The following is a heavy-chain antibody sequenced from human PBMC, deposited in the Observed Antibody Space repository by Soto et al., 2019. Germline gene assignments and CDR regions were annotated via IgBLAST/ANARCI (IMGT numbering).Heavy chain of an antibody. V-gene: IGHV4-4*07. D-gene: IGHD1-7*01. Sequence: LTCTVSGGSISRYYWSWIRQPAGKGLEWIGRIYTSGSTNYNPSLKSRVTMSVDTSKHQFSLKLSSMTAADTAVYYCARESGTTQRPFFDYWGQGTLVTVSS. CDR1: GGSISRYY. CDR3: ARESGTTQRPFFDY. J-gene: IGHJ4*02. CDR2: IYTSGST.